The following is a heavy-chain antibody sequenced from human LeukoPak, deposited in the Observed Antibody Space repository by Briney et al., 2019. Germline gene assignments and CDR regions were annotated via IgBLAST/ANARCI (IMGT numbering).Heavy chain of an antibody. Sequence: PSETLSLTCTVSGGSISSGAYYWIWIRQHPGKGLEWIGYIYYIGSTYYNPSLRSRVTISVDTSKNQFSLKLSSVTAADTAVYYSARLASGSYGPLTPFDYWGQGPLVTVSS. CDR1: GGSISSGAYY. V-gene: IGHV4-31*03. J-gene: IGHJ4*02. CDR2: IYYIGST. D-gene: IGHD1-26*01. CDR3: ARLASGSYGPLTPFDY.